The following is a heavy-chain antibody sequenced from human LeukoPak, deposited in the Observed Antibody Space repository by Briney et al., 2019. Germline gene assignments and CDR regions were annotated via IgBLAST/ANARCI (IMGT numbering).Heavy chain of an antibody. V-gene: IGHV3-20*04. D-gene: IGHD2-2*01. J-gene: IGHJ4*02. CDR1: GFRLDDYD. Sequence: GGSLRLSCAASGFRLDDYDLSWVRQAPGKGLEWVSSINWNGGSTGYGDSVKGRFIISRDNAKNSLYLQMKDVSAEDTALYYCARIVPAANYLDYWGQGALVTVSS. CDR3: ARIVPAANYLDY. CDR2: INWNGGST.